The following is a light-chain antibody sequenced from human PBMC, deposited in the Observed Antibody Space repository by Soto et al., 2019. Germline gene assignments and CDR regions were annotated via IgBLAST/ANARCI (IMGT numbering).Light chain of an antibody. V-gene: IGLV3-1*01. CDR1: KLGDRY. Sequence: SYDLTQPPSVSLSPGQTASIPCSGDKLGDRYVSWYQQKPGQSPVLVVYQDNKRPSGIPERFSGSSSGNTATLTISGTQAMDEADYYCQAWDTTYVFGTGTKVTVL. CDR3: QAWDTTYV. J-gene: IGLJ1*01. CDR2: QDN.